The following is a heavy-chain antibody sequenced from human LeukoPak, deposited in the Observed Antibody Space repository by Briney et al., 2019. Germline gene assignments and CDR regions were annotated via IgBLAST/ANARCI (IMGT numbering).Heavy chain of an antibody. V-gene: IGHV3-11*06. J-gene: IGHJ4*02. CDR2: ISPTSSYT. CDR1: GFTFSDYY. CDR3: ARGSFSGTAPFGY. D-gene: IGHD1-1*01. Sequence: GGSLRLSCSASGFTFSDYYMTWIRQAPGKGLEWISNISPTSSYTNHAAAVKGRFIISRDNAKNSLSLQMNSLSAEDTAVYYCARGSFSGTAPFGYWGQGTLVTVSS.